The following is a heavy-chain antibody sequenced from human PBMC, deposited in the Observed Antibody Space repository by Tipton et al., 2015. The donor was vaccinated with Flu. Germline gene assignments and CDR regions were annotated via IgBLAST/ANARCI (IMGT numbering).Heavy chain of an antibody. CDR2: IYSGGST. D-gene: IGHD5-18*01. CDR1: GLTVSSNY. J-gene: IGHJ4*02. V-gene: IGHV3-53*01. Sequence: SLRLSCAASGLTVSSNYMSWVRQAPGKGLEWVSVIYSGGSTYYADSVKGRFTISRDNSKNTLYLQMNSLRAGDTAVYYCARGEGYSYGCDFDYWGQGTLVTVSS. CDR3: ARGEGYSYGCDFDY.